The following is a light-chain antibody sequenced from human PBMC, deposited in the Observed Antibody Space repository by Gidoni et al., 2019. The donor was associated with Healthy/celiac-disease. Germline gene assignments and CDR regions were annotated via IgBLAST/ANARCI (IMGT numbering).Light chain of an antibody. CDR1: TSNIGSNP. CDR3: ATWVDRLNGLT. Sequence: QSVLTQPPSASGPPGQTITISCSESTSNIGSNPVNWYQHIPGASPKLLIYSNSQRPSGVPDRLPGSKSGTSASLAISDLQSEDEADYYCATWVDRLNGLTFGGGTKLTVL. V-gene: IGLV1-44*01. CDR2: SNS. J-gene: IGLJ2*01.